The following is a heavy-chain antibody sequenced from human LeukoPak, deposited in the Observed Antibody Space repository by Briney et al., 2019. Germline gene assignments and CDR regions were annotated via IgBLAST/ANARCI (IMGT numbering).Heavy chain of an antibody. CDR3: ACKTTAAVGTFDY. J-gene: IGHJ4*02. Sequence: SGTLSLTCAVSGGSISSSNWWSWVRQPPGKGLEWIGEIHHSGSRNYNPSLKSRVTISVDKSKNQFSLKLSSVTVPDTALYYCACKTTAAVGTFDYWGQGTLVTVSS. CDR1: GGSISSSNW. CDR2: IHHSGSR. V-gene: IGHV4-4*02. D-gene: IGHD6-13*01.